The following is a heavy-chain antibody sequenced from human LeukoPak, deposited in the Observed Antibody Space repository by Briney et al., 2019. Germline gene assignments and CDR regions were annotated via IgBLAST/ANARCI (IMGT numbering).Heavy chain of an antibody. CDR2: INHSGST. V-gene: IGHV4-34*01. CDR1: GGSFSDYC. Sequence: SETLSLTCAISGGSFSDYCWSWIRQPPGKGLEWIGEINHSGSTNYTPSLKTRVTISVDTSKNQFSLKLTSVTAADTAVYYCAREGPGRFGAPGPNVYSIDYWGQGTLVTVSS. CDR3: AREGPGRFGAPGPNVYSIDY. D-gene: IGHD3-10*01. J-gene: IGHJ4*02.